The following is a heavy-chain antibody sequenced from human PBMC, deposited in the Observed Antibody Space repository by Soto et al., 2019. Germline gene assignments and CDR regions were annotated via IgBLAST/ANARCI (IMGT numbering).Heavy chain of an antibody. CDR2: IYYSGST. Sequence: QVQLQESGPGLVNPSQTLSLTCTVSGGSISSGGYYWSWIRQHPGKGLEWIGYIYYSGSTYYNTSLKSRVTISVDTSKNQFSLKLSSVTAADTAVYYCARESSSSSLYYWGQGTLVTVSS. CDR1: GGSISSGGYY. J-gene: IGHJ4*02. D-gene: IGHD6-6*01. V-gene: IGHV4-31*03. CDR3: ARESSSSSLYY.